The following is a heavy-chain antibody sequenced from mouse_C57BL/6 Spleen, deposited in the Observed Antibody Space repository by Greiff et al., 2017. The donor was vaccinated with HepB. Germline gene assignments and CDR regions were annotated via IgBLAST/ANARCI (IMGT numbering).Heavy chain of an antibody. CDR2: IDPENGDT. D-gene: IGHD1-1*01. V-gene: IGHV14-4*01. Sequence: EVKLMESGAELVRPGASVKLSCTASGFNIKDDYMHWVKQRPEQGLEWIGWIDPENGDTEYASKFQGKATITADTSSNTAYLQLSSLTSEDTAVYYCTNYSSSSYAMDYWGQGTSVTVSS. J-gene: IGHJ4*01. CDR3: TNYSSSSYAMDY. CDR1: GFNIKDDY.